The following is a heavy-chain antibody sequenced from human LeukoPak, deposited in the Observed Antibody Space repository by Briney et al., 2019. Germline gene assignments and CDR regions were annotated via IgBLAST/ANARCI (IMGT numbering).Heavy chain of an antibody. CDR2: ISSSGSTI. V-gene: IGHV3-11*01. J-gene: IGHJ6*02. CDR3: AREAPDYYYYYGMDV. Sequence: GGSLRLSCAASGFTFSDYYMSWIRQAPGKGLEWVSYISSSGSTIYYADSVKGRFTISRDNAKNSLYLQMNSLRAEDTAVYYCAREAPDYYYYYGMDVWGQGTTVTVSS. CDR1: GFTFSDYY. D-gene: IGHD6-6*01.